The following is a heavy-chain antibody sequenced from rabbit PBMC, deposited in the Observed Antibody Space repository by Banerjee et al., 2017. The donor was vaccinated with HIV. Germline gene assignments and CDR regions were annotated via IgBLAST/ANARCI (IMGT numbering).Heavy chain of an antibody. D-gene: IGHD4-1*01. J-gene: IGHJ4*01. CDR2: IYTGSSGST. CDR1: GFSFSNRYV. CDR3: ARDLAGVIGWNFNL. V-gene: IGHV1S45*01. Sequence: QEQLEESGGDLVKPEGSLTLTCKASGFSFSNRYVMCWVRQAPGKGLEWIACIYTGSSGSTYYASWAKGRFTISKTSSTTVTLQMTSLTAADTATYFCARDLAGVIGWNFNLWGQGTLVTVS.